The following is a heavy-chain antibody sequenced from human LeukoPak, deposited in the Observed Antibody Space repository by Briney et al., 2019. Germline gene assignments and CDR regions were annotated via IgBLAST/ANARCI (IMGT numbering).Heavy chain of an antibody. Sequence: GESLKISCKGSGYSFTSYWIGWVRQMPGKGLEWMGIIYPGDSDTRYSPSFQGQVTISADKSISTAYLQWSSLKASDTAMYYCARSKQWLGPVGPYYYYYGMDVWGQGTTVTVSS. CDR1: GYSFTSYW. CDR2: IYPGDSDT. J-gene: IGHJ6*02. CDR3: ARSKQWLGPVGPYYYYYGMDV. D-gene: IGHD6-19*01. V-gene: IGHV5-51*01.